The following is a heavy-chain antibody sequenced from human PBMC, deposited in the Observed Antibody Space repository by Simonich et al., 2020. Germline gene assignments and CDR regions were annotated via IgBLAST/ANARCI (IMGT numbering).Heavy chain of an antibody. V-gene: IGHV1-2*02. CDR3: ARGPRWTGDDAFDI. CDR1: GYNFTGFY. Sequence: QVQLVQSGAEVKKPGASGKGSFKASGYNFTGFYSNWVRQDPGQGLGWMGWIKPNSGGTNYAQTFQGRVTMPSDTSISTAYMELSRLRSDDTAVYYCARGPRWTGDDAFDIWGQGTMVTVSS. D-gene: IGHD7-27*01. CDR2: IKPNSGGT. J-gene: IGHJ3*02.